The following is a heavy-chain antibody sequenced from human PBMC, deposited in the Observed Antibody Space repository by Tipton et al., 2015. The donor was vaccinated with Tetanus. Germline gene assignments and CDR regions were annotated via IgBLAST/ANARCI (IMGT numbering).Heavy chain of an antibody. CDR1: GYSFTSYW. CDR2: IYPGDSDT. CDR3: ARHDGDPGEDYYYGMDV. D-gene: IGHD4-17*01. Sequence: QLVQSGAEVKKPGESLKISCKGSGYSFTSYWIGWVRQMPGKGLEWMGIIYPGDSDTRYSPSFQGQAPISADKSISTAYLQWSSLKASDTAMYYCARHDGDPGEDYYYGMDVWGQGTTVTVSS. J-gene: IGHJ6*02. V-gene: IGHV5-51*01.